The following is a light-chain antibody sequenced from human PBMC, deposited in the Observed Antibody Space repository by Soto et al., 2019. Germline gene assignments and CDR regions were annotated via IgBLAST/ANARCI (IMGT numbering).Light chain of an antibody. V-gene: IGKV1-39*01. J-gene: IGKJ2*01. CDR1: QSIGVY. CDR2: AAS. Sequence: DIQMTQSPSSLSVSIGDRVTITCRSSQSIGVYLNWYQKKPGTPPKLLIYAASNLQSGVPSRFIGRGSGTDFTLTISSLQPEDFASYYCQLTYRIPYTSGQGTKLEI. CDR3: QLTYRIPYT.